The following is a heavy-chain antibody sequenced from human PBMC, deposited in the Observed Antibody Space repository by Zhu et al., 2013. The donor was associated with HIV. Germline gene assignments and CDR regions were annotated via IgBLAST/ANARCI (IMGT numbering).Heavy chain of an antibody. CDR1: GYTFTDYY. CDR2: IRPSSGVT. Sequence: QVQLVQSGAEVKKPGASVKVSCKTSGYTFTDYYIQWVRQAPGQGLESMGWIRPSSGVTNYAQNFQGRVTMTRDTSISTAYMELSRLTSDDTAVYYCAREKIGTGDWFDPWGQGTPVTVTS. V-gene: IGHV1-2*02. D-gene: IGHD7-27*01. J-gene: IGHJ5*02. CDR3: AREKIGTGDWFDP.